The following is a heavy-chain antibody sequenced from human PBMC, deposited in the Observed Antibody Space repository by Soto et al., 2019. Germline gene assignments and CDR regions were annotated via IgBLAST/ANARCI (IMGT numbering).Heavy chain of an antibody. CDR3: AKVHHGSGTTDFDY. CDR2: ISYDGSNK. D-gene: IGHD3-10*01. CDR1: GFTFSRYG. J-gene: IGHJ4*02. V-gene: IGHV3-30*18. Sequence: QVQLVESGGGVVQPGRSLRLSCAASGFTFSRYGMHWVRQAPGKGLEWVAVISYDGSNKYYADSVKGRFTISRDNSKNTLDLQMNSLRAEDTAVDYCAKVHHGSGTTDFDYWGQGTLVTVSA.